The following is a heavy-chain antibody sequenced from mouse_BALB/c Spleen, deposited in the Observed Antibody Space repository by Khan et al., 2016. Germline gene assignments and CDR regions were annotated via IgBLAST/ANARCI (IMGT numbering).Heavy chain of an antibody. CDR2: IAYSGSA. D-gene: IGHD2-3*01. V-gene: IGHV3-8*02. CDR3: ARDYDGYYSVGY. J-gene: IGHJ2*01. CDR1: GDSITSGY. Sequence: EVQLQESGPSLVKPSQTLSLTCSVTGDSITSGYWNWIRKFPGNKLEFMGYIAYSGSAYYNPSLKSRISITRDTSKNQYYLQLNSVTTEDTATYYSARDYDGYYSVGYWGQGTTLTVSS.